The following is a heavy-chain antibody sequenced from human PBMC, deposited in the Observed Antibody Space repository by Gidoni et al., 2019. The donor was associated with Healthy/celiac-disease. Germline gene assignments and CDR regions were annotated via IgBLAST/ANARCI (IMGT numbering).Heavy chain of an antibody. CDR1: GFTFSSYG. Sequence: QVQLVESGGGVVQPGRSLRLSCAASGFTFSSYGMHWVRQAPGKGLEWVAVISYDGSNKYYADSVKGRFTISRDNSKNTLYLQMNSLRAEDTAVYYCAKESASTLWYYYDSSGASFDYWGQGTLVTVSS. V-gene: IGHV3-30*18. CDR3: AKESASTLWYYYDSSGASFDY. CDR2: ISYDGSNK. J-gene: IGHJ4*02. D-gene: IGHD3-22*01.